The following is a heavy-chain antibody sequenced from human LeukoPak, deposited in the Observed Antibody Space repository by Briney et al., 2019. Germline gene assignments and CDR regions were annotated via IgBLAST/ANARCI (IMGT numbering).Heavy chain of an antibody. CDR2: IYSGGST. Sequence: PGGSLRLSCAASGFTVSSNYMSWVRQAPGKGLEWVSVIYSGGSTYYADSVKGRFTISRDNSKNTLYLQMNSLRAEDTAVYYCARDQPYGSGSYFDYWGQGTLATVSS. J-gene: IGHJ4*02. CDR1: GFTVSSNY. D-gene: IGHD3-10*01. CDR3: ARDQPYGSGSYFDY. V-gene: IGHV3-66*01.